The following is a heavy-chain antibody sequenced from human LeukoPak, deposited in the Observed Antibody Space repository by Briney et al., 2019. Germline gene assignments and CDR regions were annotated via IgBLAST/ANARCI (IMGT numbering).Heavy chain of an antibody. J-gene: IGHJ4*02. D-gene: IGHD5-18*01. CDR1: GGTFSSYA. Sequence: SVKVSCKASGGTFSSYAISWVRQAPGQGLEWMGGIIPIFGTANYAQKFQGRVTITADEPTSTAYMELSSLRSEDTAVYYCARSTVDTAMVSPRSFDYWGQGTLVTVSS. CDR2: IIPIFGTA. CDR3: ARSTVDTAMVSPRSFDY. V-gene: IGHV1-69*13.